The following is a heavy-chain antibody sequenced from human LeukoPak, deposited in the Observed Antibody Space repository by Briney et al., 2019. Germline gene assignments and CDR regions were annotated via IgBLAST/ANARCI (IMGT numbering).Heavy chain of an antibody. CDR1: GDSVSSNSAA. D-gene: IGHD3-9*01. V-gene: IGHV6-1*01. CDR3: ARDPYYDILTGYVPHPFDY. CDR2: TYYRSKWYN. Sequence: SQTLSLTCAISGDSVSSNSAAWNWNRQSPSRGLEWLGRTYYRSKWYNDYAVSVKSRITINPDTSKNQFSLQLNSVTPEDTAVYYCARDPYYDILTGYVPHPFDYWGQGTLVTVSS. J-gene: IGHJ4*02.